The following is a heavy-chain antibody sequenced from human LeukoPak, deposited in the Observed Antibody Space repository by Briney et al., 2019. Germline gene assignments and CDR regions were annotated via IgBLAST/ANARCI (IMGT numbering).Heavy chain of an antibody. J-gene: IGHJ4*02. CDR3: ARFIDGYNYGDY. Sequence: SETLSLTCTVSGGSISSYYWSWIRQPPGKGLEWIGYIYYGGSTNYNPSLKSRVTISVDTSKNQFSLKLSSVTAADTAVYYCARFIDGYNYGDYWGQGTLVTVSS. V-gene: IGHV4-59*01. D-gene: IGHD5-24*01. CDR2: IYYGGST. CDR1: GGSISSYY.